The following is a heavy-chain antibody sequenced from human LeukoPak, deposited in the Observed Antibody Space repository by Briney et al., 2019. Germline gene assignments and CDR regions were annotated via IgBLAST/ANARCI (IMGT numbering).Heavy chain of an antibody. V-gene: IGHV4-59*08. J-gene: IGHJ5*02. D-gene: IGHD2-15*01. CDR2: ISYSGST. CDR1: GGSISGHY. Sequence: SETLSLTCTVSGGSISGHYWTWIRQPPGKGLEWIGYISYSGSTNYNPSLKSRVTMSVDTSKNQFSLKLGSVTAADTAVYYCARSGYCSGGSCYGGVSDPWGQGTLVTVSS. CDR3: ARSGYCSGGSCYGGVSDP.